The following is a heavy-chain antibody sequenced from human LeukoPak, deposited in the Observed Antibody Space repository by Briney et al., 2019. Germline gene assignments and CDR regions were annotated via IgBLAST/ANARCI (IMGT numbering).Heavy chain of an antibody. D-gene: IGHD5-18*01. CDR2: INSDGSST. J-gene: IGHJ4*02. CDR1: GFTFSSYW. V-gene: IGHV3-74*01. Sequence: PGGSLRLSCSASGFTFSSYWMHWVRHAPGKGLVWVSRINSDGSSTSYADSVKGRFTISRDNAKNTLYLQVNSLRAEDTAVYYCARGGAAMAYYWGQGTLVTVSS. CDR3: ARGGAAMAYY.